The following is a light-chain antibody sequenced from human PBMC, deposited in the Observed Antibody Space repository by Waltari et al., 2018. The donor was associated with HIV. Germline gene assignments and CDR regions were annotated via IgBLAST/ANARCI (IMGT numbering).Light chain of an antibody. V-gene: IGLV1-44*01. Sequence: QSVLSQPPSASGTPGQRVTISCSGGSSKIGRNTVNCYQQLPGTAPKLLIYSNNQRPSGVPDRFSGSKSGTSASLDIRGLQSEDEADYYCATWDDRMNGVVFGGGTKLTVL. CDR1: SSKIGRNT. CDR3: ATWDDRMNGVV. CDR2: SNN. J-gene: IGLJ2*01.